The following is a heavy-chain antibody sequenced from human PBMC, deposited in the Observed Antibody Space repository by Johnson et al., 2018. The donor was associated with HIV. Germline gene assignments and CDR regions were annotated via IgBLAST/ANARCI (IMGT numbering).Heavy chain of an antibody. CDR3: ARDGRDLVTLGAFDV. CDR1: GFTFSTYA. J-gene: IGHJ3*01. D-gene: IGHD3-9*01. V-gene: IGHV3-23*04. CDR2: ISGSGGST. Sequence: VQLVESGGGLVQPGGSLRLSCAASGFTFSTYAMSWVRQAPGRGLEWVSSISGSGGSTYYADSVKGRFTISRDNSKNSLYLQMNSLRPEDTAVYYCARDGRDLVTLGAFDVWGQGTVVTVSS.